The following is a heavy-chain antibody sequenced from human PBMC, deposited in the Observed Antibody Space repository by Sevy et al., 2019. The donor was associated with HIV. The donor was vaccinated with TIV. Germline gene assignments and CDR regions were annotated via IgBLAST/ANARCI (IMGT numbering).Heavy chain of an antibody. CDR1: GFTFSSYS. CDR2: ISSSSSTI. J-gene: IGHJ6*02. Sequence: GGSLRLSCAASGFTFSSYSMNWIRQAPGKGLEWVSNISSSSSTIYYADSVKGRFTISRDNAKNSLYLQMNSLRDEDTAVYYCARPQNDYGDYGMDVWGQRTTVTVSS. CDR3: ARPQNDYGDYGMDV. D-gene: IGHD4-17*01. V-gene: IGHV3-48*02.